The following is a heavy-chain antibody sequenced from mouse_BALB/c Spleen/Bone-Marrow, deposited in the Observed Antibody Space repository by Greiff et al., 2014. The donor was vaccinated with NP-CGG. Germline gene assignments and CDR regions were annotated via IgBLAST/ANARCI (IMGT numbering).Heavy chain of an antibody. V-gene: IGHV1-18*01. Sequence: VQLQQPGPDLVKPGASVKIPCKASGYTFTDYNMDWVKQSHGKSLEWIGDINPNNGGTIYNQKFKGKATLTVDKSSSTAYMELRSLTSEDTAVYYCARGRGLYYVYEAMDYWGQGTSVTVSS. CDR3: ARGRGLYYVYEAMDY. J-gene: IGHJ4*01. CDR2: INPNNGGT. CDR1: GYTFTDYN. D-gene: IGHD1-2*01.